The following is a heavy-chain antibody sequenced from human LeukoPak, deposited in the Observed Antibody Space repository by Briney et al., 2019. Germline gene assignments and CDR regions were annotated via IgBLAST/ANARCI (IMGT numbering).Heavy chain of an antibody. CDR3: AREPPRITMVRGVIPPDY. V-gene: IGHV1-46*01. CDR2: INPSGGST. Sequence: ASVKVSCKASGCTFTSYYMHWVRQAPRQGLEWMGIINPSGGSTSYAQKFQGRVTMTRDMSTSTVYMELSSLRSEDTAVYYCAREPPRITMVRGVIPPDYWGQGTLVTVSS. J-gene: IGHJ4*02. D-gene: IGHD3-10*01. CDR1: GCTFTSYY.